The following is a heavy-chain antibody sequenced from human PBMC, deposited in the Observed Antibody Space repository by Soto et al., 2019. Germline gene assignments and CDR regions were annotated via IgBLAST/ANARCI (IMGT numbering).Heavy chain of an antibody. J-gene: IGHJ6*03. CDR1: GFTLSGYA. D-gene: IGHD6-6*01. V-gene: IGHV3-64*01. CDR3: ARRARPDFSYMDV. Sequence: EVQLAESGGGLAQPGGSLRLSCAASGFTLSGYAMDWVRQAPGKGREYVSGISSNGGGTYYAKSVQGRFTISRDNSKNTVYLQMGSLRPEDMAVYYCARRARPDFSYMDVWGKGTTVTVSS. CDR2: ISSNGGGT.